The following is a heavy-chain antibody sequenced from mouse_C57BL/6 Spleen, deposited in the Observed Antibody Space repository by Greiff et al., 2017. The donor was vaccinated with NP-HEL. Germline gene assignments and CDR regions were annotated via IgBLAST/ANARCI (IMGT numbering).Heavy chain of an antibody. J-gene: IGHJ3*01. D-gene: IGHD2-4*01. CDR3: ARVYDYVAWFAY. CDR2: ISSGSSTI. CDR1: GFTFSDYG. V-gene: IGHV5-17*01. Sequence: EVKVVESGGGLVKPGGSLKLSCAASGFTFSDYGMHWVRQAPEKGLEWVAYISSGSSTIYYADTVKGRFTISRDNAKNTLFLQMTSLRSEDTAMYYCARVYDYVAWFAYWGQGTLVTVSA.